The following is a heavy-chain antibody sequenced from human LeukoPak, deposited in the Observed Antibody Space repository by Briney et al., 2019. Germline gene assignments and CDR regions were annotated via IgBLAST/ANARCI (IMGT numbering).Heavy chain of an antibody. CDR2: ISGSGGST. J-gene: IGHJ4*02. Sequence: GGSLRLSCAASGFTLSTYAMSWVRQTPGKGLEWVSAISGSGGSTYYADSVKGRFTISRDNSKNTLYLQMNSLRAEDTAVYYCAKDVSGYCSSTSCYFWDYWGQGTLVTVSS. D-gene: IGHD2-2*03. V-gene: IGHV3-23*01. CDR3: AKDVSGYCSSTSCYFWDY. CDR1: GFTLSTYA.